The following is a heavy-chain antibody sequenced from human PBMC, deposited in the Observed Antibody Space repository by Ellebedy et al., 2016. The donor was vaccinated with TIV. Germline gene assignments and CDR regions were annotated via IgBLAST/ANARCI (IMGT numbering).Heavy chain of an antibody. D-gene: IGHD3-16*02. V-gene: IGHV3-23*01. CDR2: ISGSGGST. CDR1: GFTFSSYA. J-gene: IGHJ4*02. Sequence: GGSLRLSCAASGFTFSSYAMSWVRQAPGKGLEWVSAISGSGGSTYYADSVKGRFTISRDNSKNTLYLQMNSLRAEDTAVYYCAKVGWAFGGVIDNFDYWGQGTLVAVSS. CDR3: AKVGWAFGGVIDNFDY.